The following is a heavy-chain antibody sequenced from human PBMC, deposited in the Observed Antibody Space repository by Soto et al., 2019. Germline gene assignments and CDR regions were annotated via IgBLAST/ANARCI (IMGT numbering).Heavy chain of an antibody. D-gene: IGHD2-2*01. CDR1: GFTCSSYS. J-gene: IGHJ2*01. Sequence: PGGSLRLSCAASGFTCSSYSMNWVRQAPGKGLEWVSSISSSSSYIYYADSVKGRFTISRDNAKNSLYLQMNSLRAEDTAVYYCARDVGVVPAARTFDLWGRGTLVTVSS. V-gene: IGHV3-21*01. CDR3: ARDVGVVPAARTFDL. CDR2: ISSSSSYI.